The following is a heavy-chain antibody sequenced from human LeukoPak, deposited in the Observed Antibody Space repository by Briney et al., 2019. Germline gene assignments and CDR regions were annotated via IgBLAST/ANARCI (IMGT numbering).Heavy chain of an antibody. Sequence: GGSLRLSCAASGFTFSSYWMSWVRQAPGKGLEWVANIKQDGSEKYYVDSVKGRFTISRDDAKNSLYLQMNSLRAEDTAVYYCARDEKNCGGDCYPLDAFDIWGQGTMVTVSS. J-gene: IGHJ3*02. CDR1: GFTFSSYW. CDR2: IKQDGSEK. V-gene: IGHV3-7*01. CDR3: ARDEKNCGGDCYPLDAFDI. D-gene: IGHD2-21*01.